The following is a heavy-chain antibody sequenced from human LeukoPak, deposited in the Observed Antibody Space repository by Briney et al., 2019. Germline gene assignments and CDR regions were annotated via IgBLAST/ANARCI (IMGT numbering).Heavy chain of an antibody. CDR1: GYTFTGYY. J-gene: IGHJ4*01. CDR2: MDPKSGET. V-gene: IGHV1-2*02. Sequence: ASVNVSCKASGYTFTGYYIHWVRQAPGQGLEWMGWMDPKSGETNHAQRFQGRVIMTRDTSITTAYMELSRLRSDDTAVYYCALEVYYSDNSAFDYWGQGTLVTVSS. CDR3: ALEVYYSDNSAFDY. D-gene: IGHD4-11*01.